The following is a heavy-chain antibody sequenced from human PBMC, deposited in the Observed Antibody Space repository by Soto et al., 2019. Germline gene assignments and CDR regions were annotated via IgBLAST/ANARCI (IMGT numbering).Heavy chain of an antibody. J-gene: IGHJ6*02. CDR3: ARYNWNGAYYYYGMDV. Sequence: ASVKVSCKASGYTFTSYGISWVRQAPGQGLEWMGWISAYNSNTNYAQKLQGRVTMTTDTSTSTAYMELRSLRSDDTAVYYCARYNWNGAYYYYGMDVWGQGTTVTVSS. V-gene: IGHV1-18*01. CDR1: GYTFTSYG. CDR2: ISAYNSNT. D-gene: IGHD1-20*01.